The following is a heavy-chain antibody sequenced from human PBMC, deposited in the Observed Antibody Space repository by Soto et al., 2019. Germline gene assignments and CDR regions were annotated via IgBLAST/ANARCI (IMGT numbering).Heavy chain of an antibody. CDR2: IKQDGSEK. CDR3: ARDRVAGTDGVEFFNWFDP. J-gene: IGHJ5*02. D-gene: IGHD6-19*01. Sequence: GGSLRLSCAASGFTFSSYWMSWVRQSPGKGLEWVANIKQDGSEKYYVDSVKGRFTISRDNAKNSLYLQMNSLRAEDTAVYYCARDRVAGTDGVEFFNWFDPWGQGTLVTVSS. CDR1: GFTFSSYW. V-gene: IGHV3-7*03.